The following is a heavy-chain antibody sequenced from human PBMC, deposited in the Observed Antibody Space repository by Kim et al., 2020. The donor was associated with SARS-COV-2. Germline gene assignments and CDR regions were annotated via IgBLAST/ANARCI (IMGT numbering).Heavy chain of an antibody. CDR3: AKDFQDDFWSGYSYYFDY. Sequence: KGRVTISRDNSKNTLYLQMNSLRAEDTAVYYCAKDFQDDFWSGYSYYFDYWGQGTLVTVSS. D-gene: IGHD3-3*01. V-gene: IGHV3-30*02. J-gene: IGHJ4*02.